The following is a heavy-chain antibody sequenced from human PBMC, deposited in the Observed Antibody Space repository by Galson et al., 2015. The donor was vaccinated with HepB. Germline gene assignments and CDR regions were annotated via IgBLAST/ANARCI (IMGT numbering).Heavy chain of an antibody. Sequence: SLRLSCAASGFTFSSYGMHWVRQAPGKGLEWVAVIWYDGSNKYYADSVKGRFTISRDNSKNTLYLQMNSLRAEDTAVYYCARDGSPPIICGGDCYGNDAFDIWGQGTMVTVSS. CDR3: ARDGSPPIICGGDCYGNDAFDI. CDR1: GFTFSSYG. J-gene: IGHJ3*02. D-gene: IGHD2-21*01. CDR2: IWYDGSNK. V-gene: IGHV3-33*01.